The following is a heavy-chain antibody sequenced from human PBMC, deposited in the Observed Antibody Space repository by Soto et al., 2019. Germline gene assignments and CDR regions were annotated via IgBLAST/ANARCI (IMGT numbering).Heavy chain of an antibody. V-gene: IGHV3-30-3*01. CDR1: GFTFSSYS. D-gene: IGHD6-19*01. Sequence: PGGSLRLSCAASGFTFSSYSIHWVRQAPGKGLEWVAVISYDGINKYYADSVKGRFTISRDNSKNTLYLQMNSLRAEDTAVYYCARDGGWRYYYYSYGMDVWGQGTTVTVSS. J-gene: IGHJ6*02. CDR2: ISYDGINK. CDR3: ARDGGWRYYYYSYGMDV.